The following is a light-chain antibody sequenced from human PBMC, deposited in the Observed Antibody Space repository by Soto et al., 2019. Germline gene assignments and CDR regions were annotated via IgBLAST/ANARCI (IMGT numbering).Light chain of an antibody. CDR2: GAT. V-gene: IGKV3-15*01. CDR3: QHYNNWPPMYS. J-gene: IGKJ2*01. Sequence: EIVMTHSAAPLSVSPGERDTLSCRARQSVSSNLAWYQPKPGQAPRLLIYGATTGATGIPARFSGSGSWPEFTLTISSLQSEDVPVYYCQHYNNWPPMYSFGQGPKLEIK. CDR1: QSVSSN.